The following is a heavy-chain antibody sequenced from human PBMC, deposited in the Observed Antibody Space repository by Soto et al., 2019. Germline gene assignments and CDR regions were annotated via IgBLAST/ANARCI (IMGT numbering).Heavy chain of an antibody. CDR3: AKGFRVFGVINGEYPGY. D-gene: IGHD3-3*01. J-gene: IGHJ4*02. CDR2: ISYDGANE. Sequence: GGSLRLSCAASGFTFSRYAIHWVRQAPGRGLEWVAVISYDGANEYYTASVEGRFTVSRDNSKNSLYLQMNSLRAEDTAVYYCAKGFRVFGVINGEYPGYWGQGTPVTVSS. V-gene: IGHV3-30-3*01. CDR1: GFTFSRYA.